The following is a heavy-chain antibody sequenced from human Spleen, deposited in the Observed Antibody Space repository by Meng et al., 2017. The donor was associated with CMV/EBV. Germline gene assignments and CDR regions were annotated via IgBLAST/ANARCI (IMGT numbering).Heavy chain of an antibody. CDR2: IDPSVSDA. Sequence: KVFRFVLTGEVIGWGRRMDGKGLKWMSIIDPSVSDARYSTSFQGQVTISAAKSISTAYLQWSSLQASDTAMYFCARIGSGSYYSLDYWGQGTLVTVSS. CDR1: RFVLTGEV. D-gene: IGHD3-10*01. J-gene: IGHJ4*02. V-gene: IGHV5-51*01. CDR3: ARIGSGSYYSLDY.